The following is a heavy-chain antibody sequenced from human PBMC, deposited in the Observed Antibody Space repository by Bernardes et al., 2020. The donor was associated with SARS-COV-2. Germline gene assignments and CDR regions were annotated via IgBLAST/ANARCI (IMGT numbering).Heavy chain of an antibody. V-gene: IGHV3-23*01. D-gene: IGHD2-2*01. Sequence: GGSLRLSCAASGFTFSSYAMSWVRQAPGKGLEWVSAISGSGGSTYYADSVKGRFTISRDNSKNTLYLQMNSLRAEDTAVYYCARGPLVPAAMPPYLDYWGQGTLVTVSS. CDR1: GFTFSSYA. J-gene: IGHJ4*02. CDR2: ISGSGGST. CDR3: ARGPLVPAAMPPYLDY.